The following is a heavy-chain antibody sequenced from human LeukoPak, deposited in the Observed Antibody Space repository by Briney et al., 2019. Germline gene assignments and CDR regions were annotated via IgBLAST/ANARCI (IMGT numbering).Heavy chain of an antibody. CDR3: ARDVRTVAGTEGFDY. V-gene: IGHV3-53*01. J-gene: IGHJ4*02. Sequence: PGGSLRLSCAASGFTVSSNYMSWVRQAPGKGLEWVSVIYSGGSTYYADSVKGRFTISRDNSKNTLYLQMNSLRAEDTAVYYCARDVRTVAGTEGFDYWGQGTLVTVSS. CDR2: IYSGGST. CDR1: GFTVSSNY. D-gene: IGHD6-19*01.